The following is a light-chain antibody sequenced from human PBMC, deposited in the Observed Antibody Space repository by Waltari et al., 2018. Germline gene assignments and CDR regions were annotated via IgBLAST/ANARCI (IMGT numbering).Light chain of an antibody. CDR2: STN. CDR3: LLYYGDARV. V-gene: IGLV7-43*01. CDR1: TGAVTSGYY. Sequence: QTVVTQEPSLTVSPGGTVTPTCASSTGAVTSGYYPNWFQQKPGQPPRALIYSTNNKHPWTPARFSGSLLGGKAALTLSDVQPEDEAEYFCLLYYGDARVFGGGTKVTVL. J-gene: IGLJ2*01.